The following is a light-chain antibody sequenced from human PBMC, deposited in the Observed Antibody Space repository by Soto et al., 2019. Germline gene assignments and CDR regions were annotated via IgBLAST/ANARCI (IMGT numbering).Light chain of an antibody. V-gene: IGKV3-15*01. J-gene: IGKJ5*01. CDR2: GAS. CDR1: QSVGSA. CDR3: QQYNKWPIT. Sequence: EIVMTQSPATLSVSPGERATLSCRASQSVGSALAWYQQKPGQAPSLLIYGASTRATGIPARFSGSGSGTEFTLTISSLQSEDFAVYYCQQYNKWPITFGQGTRLEIK.